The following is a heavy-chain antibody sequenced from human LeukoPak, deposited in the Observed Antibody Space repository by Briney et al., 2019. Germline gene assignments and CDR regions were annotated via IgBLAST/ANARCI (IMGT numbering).Heavy chain of an antibody. V-gene: IGHV3-21*01. CDR2: ISSSSSYI. CDR3: ARTIAPAIHWWGEDHYFDY. CDR1: GFTFSSYS. D-gene: IGHD6-25*01. J-gene: IGHJ4*02. Sequence: GGSLRLSCAASGFTFSSYSMNWVRQAPGKGLEWVSSISSSSSYIYYADSVKGRFTISRDNSKQTLYLQMNGLRAEDTAVYYGARTIAPAIHWWGEDHYFDYWGRGTLVTVSS.